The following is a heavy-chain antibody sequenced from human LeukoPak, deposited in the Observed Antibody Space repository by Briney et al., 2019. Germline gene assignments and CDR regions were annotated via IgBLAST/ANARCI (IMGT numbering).Heavy chain of an antibody. CDR2: IYYSGST. CDR3: ARDGTRYYGSGSYYNEANWFDP. CDR1: GGSISSGTSY. J-gene: IGHJ5*02. Sequence: SVTLSLTCTGSGGSISSGTSYWGWIRQPPEKGLECIGSIYYSGSTYYNQSLKSRVTISVDTSKDQFSLKLNSVTAADTAVYYCARDGTRYYGSGSYYNEANWFDPWGQGTLVTVSS. V-gene: IGHV4-39*07. D-gene: IGHD3-10*01.